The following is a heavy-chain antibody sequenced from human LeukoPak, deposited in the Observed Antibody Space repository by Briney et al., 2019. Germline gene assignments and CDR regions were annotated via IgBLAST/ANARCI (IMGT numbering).Heavy chain of an antibody. CDR1: GFSFSSNW. CDR2: INEDGSTT. V-gene: IGHV3-74*01. CDR3: VRDLGGRSGH. D-gene: IGHD1-26*01. Sequence: GGSLRLSCAASGFSFSSNWMHWVRHAPGKGLVWVSRINEDGSTTNYADSVKGRSTIFRDNAKNTLYLQMNSLRAEDTAVYYCVRDLGGRSGHWGQGTLVTVSS. J-gene: IGHJ4*02.